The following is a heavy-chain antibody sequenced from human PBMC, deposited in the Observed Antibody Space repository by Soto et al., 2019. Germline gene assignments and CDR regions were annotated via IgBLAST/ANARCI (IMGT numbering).Heavy chain of an antibody. Sequence: GASVKVSCTASGYTFTSYDINWVRQATGQGLEWMGWMNPNSGNTGYAQKFQGRVTMTRNTSISTAYMELSSLRSEDTAVYYCARSSYYYGSGPIDYWGQGTLVTVSS. CDR3: ARSSYYYGSGPIDY. CDR1: GYTFTSYD. J-gene: IGHJ4*02. D-gene: IGHD3-10*01. V-gene: IGHV1-8*01. CDR2: MNPNSGNT.